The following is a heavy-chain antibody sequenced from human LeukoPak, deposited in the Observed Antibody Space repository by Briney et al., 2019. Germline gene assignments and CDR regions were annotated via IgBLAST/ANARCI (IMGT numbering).Heavy chain of an antibody. CDR1: GYTFNTYG. J-gene: IGHJ5*02. Sequence: GASVKVSCKASGYTFNTYGISWVRQAPGQGPEWMGWINTQNGNTKYAQKLQGRVTMTKDTSTSTAYMELRSLTSDDTAVYYCARKTIGYPWFDPWGQGTLVTVSS. V-gene: IGHV1-18*01. D-gene: IGHD5-12*01. CDR2: INTQNGNT. CDR3: ARKTIGYPWFDP.